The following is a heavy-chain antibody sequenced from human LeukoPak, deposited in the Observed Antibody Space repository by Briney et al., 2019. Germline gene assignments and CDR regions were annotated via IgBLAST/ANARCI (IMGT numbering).Heavy chain of an antibody. V-gene: IGHV3-49*04. CDR2: IRSKAYGGTT. CDR1: GFTFGDYA. J-gene: IGHJ4*02. Sequence: GRSLTLSCTASGFTFGDYAMSWVRQAPGKGLEWVGFIRSKAYGGTTEYAASVKGRFTISRDDSKSIAYLQMNSLKAEDTAVYYCTSPGGSGWYYNYWGQGTLVTVSS. D-gene: IGHD6-19*01. CDR3: TSPGGSGWYYNY.